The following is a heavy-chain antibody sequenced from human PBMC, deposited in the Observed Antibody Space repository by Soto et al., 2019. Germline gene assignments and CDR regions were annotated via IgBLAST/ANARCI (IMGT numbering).Heavy chain of an antibody. V-gene: IGHV4-30-4*01. CDR1: GGSISSGDYY. D-gene: IGHD4-17*01. CDR2: IYYSGST. Sequence: QVQLQESGPGLVKPSQTLSLTCTVSGGSISSGDYYWSWIRQPPGKGLEWIGYIYYSGSTYYNPSLKSRVTISVDTSKNQFSLKLSSVTAADTAVYYCARDYGDYTGAFSGMDVWGQGTTVTVSS. J-gene: IGHJ6*02. CDR3: ARDYGDYTGAFSGMDV.